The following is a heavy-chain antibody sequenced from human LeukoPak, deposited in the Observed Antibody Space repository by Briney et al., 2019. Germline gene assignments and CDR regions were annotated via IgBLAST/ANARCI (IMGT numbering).Heavy chain of an antibody. V-gene: IGHV4-34*01. CDR2: INHSGST. CDR1: GGSFSGYY. J-gene: IGHJ3*02. D-gene: IGHD3-22*01. Sequence: PSETLSLTCAVYGGSFSGYYWSWIRQPPGKGLEWIGEINHSGSTNYNPSLKSRVTISVDTSKNQFSLKLSSVTAADTAVYYCARLLRGGRDTPMVTMIVVRAKSGAFDIWGQGTMVTVSS. CDR3: ARLLRGGRDTPMVTMIVVRAKSGAFDI.